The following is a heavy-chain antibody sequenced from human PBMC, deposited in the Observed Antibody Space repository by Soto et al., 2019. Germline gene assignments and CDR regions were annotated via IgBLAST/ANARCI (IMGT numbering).Heavy chain of an antibody. CDR3: ARARSGSYCVLEF. V-gene: IGHV4-31*01. CDR2: IYSRGNT. J-gene: IGHJ4*02. Sequence: QVQLQESGPGLVKPSQTLSLTCTVSGGSINSGLYYWSWIRQYPGKGLEWIGYIYSRGNTYYNPSLKIPLTIVNATSNIQFAMKLRSVTAADTAVYYCARARSGSYCVLEFWGQGSLVTVSS. D-gene: IGHD3-10*01. CDR1: GGSINSGLYY.